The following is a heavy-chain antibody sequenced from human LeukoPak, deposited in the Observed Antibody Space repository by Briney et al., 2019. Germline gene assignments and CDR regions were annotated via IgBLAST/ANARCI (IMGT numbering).Heavy chain of an antibody. CDR3: ARHGSSWYVDY. CDR1: GGSISSNNYY. CDR2: IYYSGRT. V-gene: IGHV4-39*01. J-gene: IGHJ4*02. D-gene: IGHD6-13*01. Sequence: SSETLSLTCTVSGGSISSNNYYWGRIRQPPGKGLEWVGSIYYSGRTYYSPSLKSRVTISVDTSKNQFSLKLTSVTAADTAVYFCARHGSSWYVDYWGQGTLVTVSS.